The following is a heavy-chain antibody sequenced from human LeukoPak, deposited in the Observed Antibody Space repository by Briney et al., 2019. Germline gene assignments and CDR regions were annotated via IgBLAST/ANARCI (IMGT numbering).Heavy chain of an antibody. D-gene: IGHD3-10*01. CDR1: GGSISSYY. V-gene: IGHV4-59*12. CDR3: ARGGGRSGSPFSWFDP. J-gene: IGHJ5*02. Sequence: ASETLSLTCTVSGGSISSYYWSWIRQPPGKGLEWIGYIHYSGSTNYNPSLKSRVTISVDTSKNQFSLKLSSVTAADTAVYYCARGGGRSGSPFSWFDPWGQGTLVTVSS. CDR2: IHYSGST.